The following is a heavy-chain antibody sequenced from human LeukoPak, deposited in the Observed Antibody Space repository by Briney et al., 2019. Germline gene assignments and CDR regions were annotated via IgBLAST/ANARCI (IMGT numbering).Heavy chain of an antibody. Sequence: LGGSLRLSCAASGFTFSDDWMHWVRQAPGKGLGWVSSVEGDGSSTTYADSVKGRFTISRDNAKNTLSLQMDSLRAEDRAVYYCARSRRFAMDVWGQGPTVTVSS. CDR2: VEGDGSST. CDR3: ARSRRFAMDV. J-gene: IGHJ6*02. CDR1: GFTFSDDW. V-gene: IGHV3-74*01. D-gene: IGHD3-10*01.